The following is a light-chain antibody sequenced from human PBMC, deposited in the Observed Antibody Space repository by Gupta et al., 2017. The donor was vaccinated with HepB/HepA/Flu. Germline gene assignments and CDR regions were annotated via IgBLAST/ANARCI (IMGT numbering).Light chain of an antibody. CDR3: QQEGSSPLT. Sequence: EIVLTQSPGTLSLSPGERVTLSCRASQSVSSSYLAWYQQKPGQAPRLLIYGASSRATGIPDRFSGSGSGTDFTLTIIRLEPEDFAVYYCQQEGSSPLTFGGGTKVEIK. V-gene: IGKV3-20*01. J-gene: IGKJ4*01. CDR2: GAS. CDR1: QSVSSSY.